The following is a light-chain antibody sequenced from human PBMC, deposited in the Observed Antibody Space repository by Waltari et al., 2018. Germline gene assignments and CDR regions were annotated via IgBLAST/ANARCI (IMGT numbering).Light chain of an antibody. J-gene: IGLJ2*01. CDR2: DVS. Sequence: QSALTQPASVSGSPGQSITISCPATSSDVRGHNHLAWYQQHPGKAPKLLIYDVSDRPSGVSSRFSGSKSGNTASLTISGLQAEDEADYYCSSFSRASSLEIFGGGTKLTVL. CDR1: SSDVRGHNH. V-gene: IGLV2-14*03. CDR3: SSFSRASSLEI.